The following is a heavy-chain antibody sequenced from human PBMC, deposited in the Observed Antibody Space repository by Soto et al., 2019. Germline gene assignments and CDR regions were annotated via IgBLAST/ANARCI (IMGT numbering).Heavy chain of an antibody. V-gene: IGHV3-48*01. CDR2: ISSSSSTI. J-gene: IGHJ5*02. CDR1: GLTFSSYS. CDR3: ARHPERIAQIGWFDP. Sequence: PGGSLRLSCAASGLTFSSYSMNWVRQAPGKGLEWVSYISSSSSTIYYAGSVKGRFTISRDNAKNSLYLQMNSLRAEDTAVYYCARHPERIAQIGWFDPWGQGTLVTVSS. D-gene: IGHD6-13*01.